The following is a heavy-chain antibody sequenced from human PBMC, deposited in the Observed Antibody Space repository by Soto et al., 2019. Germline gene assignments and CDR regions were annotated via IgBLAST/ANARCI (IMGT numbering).Heavy chain of an antibody. CDR3: AKVATGSYNWFDP. Sequence: EVQLVESGGELVQPGGSLRLSCAASGFTFNNYWMHWVRQAPGKGLVWVSRINTDGSRTSYADYVKGRFTISSDNARNTLYLQMDSLRDEDTAVYYCAKVATGSYNWFDPWRQGTLVTVSS. CDR2: INTDGSRT. CDR1: GFTFNNYW. J-gene: IGHJ5*02. D-gene: IGHD1-1*01. V-gene: IGHV3-74*01.